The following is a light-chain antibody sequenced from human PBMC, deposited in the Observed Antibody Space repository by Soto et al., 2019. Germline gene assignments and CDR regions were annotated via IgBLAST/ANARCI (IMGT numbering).Light chain of an antibody. CDR3: YSPADNRLVV. CDR2: KDT. J-gene: IGLJ2*01. CDR1: LLAQKF. V-gene: IGLV3-27*01. Sequence: SYELTQPSSVSVSPGQTARITCSGDLLAQKFARWFQQKPGQAPGLLIVKDTERPSEISERFYGSSSGTTVTLTISGAQVEDEADYYCYSPADNRLVVFGGGTKLTVL.